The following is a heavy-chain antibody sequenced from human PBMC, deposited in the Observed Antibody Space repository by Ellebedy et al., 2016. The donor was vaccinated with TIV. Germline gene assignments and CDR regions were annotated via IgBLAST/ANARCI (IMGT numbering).Heavy chain of an antibody. J-gene: IGHJ6*02. CDR1: GVSFSGYY. Sequence: MPSETLSLTCAVYGVSFSGYYWSWIRQPPGKGLEWIGEINHSGSTNYNPSLKRRVTISVDTSKNQFSLKLSSVTAADTAVYYCASSSSSSPYYYYGMDVWGQGTTVTVSS. CDR3: ASSSSSSPYYYYGMDV. V-gene: IGHV4-34*01. CDR2: INHSGST. D-gene: IGHD6-6*01.